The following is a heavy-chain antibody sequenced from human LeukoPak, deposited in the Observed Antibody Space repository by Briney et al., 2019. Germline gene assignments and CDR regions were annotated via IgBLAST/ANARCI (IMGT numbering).Heavy chain of an antibody. J-gene: IGHJ3*02. D-gene: IGHD1-26*01. V-gene: IGHV4-59*01. Sequence: ASETLSLTCTVSGGSISNYYWSWIRQPPGKGLEWIGYIYYSGSINYNPSLNNRVTISVDTSKKQFSLRLSSVTAADTAVYYCARLRIVGDTYAFDIWGQGTMVTVSS. CDR3: ARLRIVGDTYAFDI. CDR1: GGSISNYY. CDR2: IYYSGSI.